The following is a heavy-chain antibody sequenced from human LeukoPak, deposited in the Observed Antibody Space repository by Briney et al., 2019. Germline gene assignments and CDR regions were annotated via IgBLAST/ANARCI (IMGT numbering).Heavy chain of an antibody. V-gene: IGHV3-21*01. CDR2: ISSSSYI. CDR1: GFTFSSYS. D-gene: IGHD3-10*01. Sequence: GGSLRLSCAASGFTFSSYSMNWVRQAPGKGLEWVSSISSSSYIYYADSVKGRFTISRDNAKNSLYLQMNSLRAEDTAVYYCARAMVPFPSFAYWARGTLAPVSS. CDR3: ARAMVPFPSFAY. J-gene: IGHJ4*02.